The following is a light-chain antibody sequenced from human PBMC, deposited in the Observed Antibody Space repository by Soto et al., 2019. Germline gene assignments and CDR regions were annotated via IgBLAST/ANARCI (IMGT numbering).Light chain of an antibody. CDR3: QQYNSYPLT. Sequence: IPLTHSPSSLSASCLYSFTITFWSSQGIRSWLAWYQQKPEKAPEPLIYDASNLQSGVPSRFSGSGSGTDFTLTISSLQPEDFATYYCQQYNSYPLTFGGGTKVDNK. CDR1: QGIRSW. V-gene: IGKV1D-16*01. CDR2: DAS. J-gene: IGKJ4*01.